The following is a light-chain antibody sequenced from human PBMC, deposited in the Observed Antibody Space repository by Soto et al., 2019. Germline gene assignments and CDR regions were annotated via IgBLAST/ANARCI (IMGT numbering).Light chain of an antibody. CDR2: DIS. J-gene: IGKJ5*01. CDR3: QQRNDWQVT. V-gene: IGKV3-11*01. Sequence: EGVLTQAPVTLSLSPVEMGTLSVSASQSVSSYLAWYQQKPGQAPRLLIYDISNRATGIPARFSGSGSGTDFTLTISSLEPDDFAVYYCQQRNDWQVTFGQGTRLEI. CDR1: QSVSSY.